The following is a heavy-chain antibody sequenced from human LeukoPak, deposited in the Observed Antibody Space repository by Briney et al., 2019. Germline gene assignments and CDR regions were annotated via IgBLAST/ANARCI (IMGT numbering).Heavy chain of an antibody. V-gene: IGHV1-46*01. D-gene: IGHD4-23*01. CDR1: GPTFTSYY. CDR2: ITPSGGNT. CDR3: ARDNSVEDTAWWFDP. Sequence: GASVKVSCKAFGPTFTSYYFHWVRQAPGQGLEWMGVITPSGGNTIYAEKFQGRLTMTRDMSMSTVYMELSSLRSEDTAVYYCARDNSVEDTAWWFDPWGQGTLVTVSS. J-gene: IGHJ5*02.